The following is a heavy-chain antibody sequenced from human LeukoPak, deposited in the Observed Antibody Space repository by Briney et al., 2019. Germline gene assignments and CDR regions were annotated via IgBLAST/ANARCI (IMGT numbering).Heavy chain of an antibody. Sequence: PSETLSLTCTVSGGSISSYYWSWIRQPPGKGLEWIGEINHSGSTNYNPSLKSRVTISVDTSKNQFSLKLSSVTAADTAVYYCARDRGYSYARRTHFDYWGQGTLVTVSS. J-gene: IGHJ4*02. V-gene: IGHV4-34*01. CDR3: ARDRGYSYARRTHFDY. D-gene: IGHD5-18*01. CDR1: GGSISSYY. CDR2: INHSGST.